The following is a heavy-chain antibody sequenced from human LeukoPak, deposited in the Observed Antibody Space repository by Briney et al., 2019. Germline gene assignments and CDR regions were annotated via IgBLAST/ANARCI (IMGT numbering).Heavy chain of an antibody. Sequence: SETLSLACTVSGGSINISDYYWGWIRQPPGKGLEWIGEIYHGGSTNYNPSLKSRIAMSVDRSRNQFSLQLSSVTAADTAVYYCAKGEDYGSGTVHFASWGQGTLVTVSS. D-gene: IGHD3-10*01. CDR1: GGSINISDYY. CDR2: IYHGGST. J-gene: IGHJ4*02. V-gene: IGHV4-39*07. CDR3: AKGEDYGSGTVHFAS.